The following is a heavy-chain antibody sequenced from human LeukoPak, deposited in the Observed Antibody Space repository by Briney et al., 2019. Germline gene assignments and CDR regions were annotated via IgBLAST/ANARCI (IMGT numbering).Heavy chain of an antibody. CDR1: GFTVSSNY. Sequence: GGPLRLSCAASGFTVSSNYMSWVRQAPGKGLEWVSVIYSGGSTYYADSVKGRFTISRDNSKNTLYLQMNSLGAEDTAVYYCARDGYSYGFDYWGQGTLVTVSS. V-gene: IGHV3-66*01. CDR2: IYSGGST. J-gene: IGHJ4*02. CDR3: ARDGYSYGFDY. D-gene: IGHD5-18*01.